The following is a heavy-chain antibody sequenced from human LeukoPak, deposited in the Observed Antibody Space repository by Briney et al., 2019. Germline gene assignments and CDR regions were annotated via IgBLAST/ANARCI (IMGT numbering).Heavy chain of an antibody. V-gene: IGHV3-53*01. D-gene: IGHD3-22*01. Sequence: GGSLRLSCTVSGFTVSSNSMSWVRQAPGKGLEWVSFIYSDNTHYSDSVKGRFTISRDNAKKSLYLQMNSLRAEDTAVYYCARSRYDSSGYYGIIGNWGQGTLVTVSS. J-gene: IGHJ4*02. CDR3: ARSRYDSSGYYGIIGN. CDR1: GFTVSSNS. CDR2: IYSDNT.